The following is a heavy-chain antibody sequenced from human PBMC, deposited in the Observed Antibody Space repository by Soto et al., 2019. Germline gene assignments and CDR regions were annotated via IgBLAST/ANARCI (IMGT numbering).Heavy chain of an antibody. CDR3: ARGHREVFDF. J-gene: IGHJ4*02. CDR1: GYTFSRYD. CDR2: LNPDSGET. Sequence: QLVQSGTEVKKSGASVKVSCKVFGYTFSRYDINWVRQAPGQGLEWMGWLNPDSGETGYAQKFQGRVTLTGNTSIRTAYMELNSLRSEDTAVYYCARGHREVFDFWGQGTLITVSS. V-gene: IGHV1-8*01.